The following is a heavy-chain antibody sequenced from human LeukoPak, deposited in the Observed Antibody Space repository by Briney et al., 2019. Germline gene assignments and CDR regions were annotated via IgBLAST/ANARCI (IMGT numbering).Heavy chain of an antibody. V-gene: IGHV3-7*01. J-gene: IGHJ4*02. CDR1: GFIFSTYW. CDR2: IKQDGSHN. D-gene: IGHD5-12*01. Sequence: GGSLRLSYAASGFIFSTYWMTWVRQAPGKGLEWVVNIKQDGSHNYYVDSVSGRFTISRDNDKNSLYLQMNSLRVEDTAVYYCARSQRSGWLSIDYWGQGTLVTVSS. CDR3: ARSQRSGWLSIDY.